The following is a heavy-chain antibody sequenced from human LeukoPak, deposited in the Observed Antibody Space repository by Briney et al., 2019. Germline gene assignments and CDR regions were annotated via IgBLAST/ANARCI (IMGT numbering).Heavy chain of an antibody. D-gene: IGHD3-9*01. CDR2: IGGRDGGT. V-gene: IGHV3-23*01. Sequence: PGGSLRLSCAASGFIFSNYAMSWVRQAPGKGLEWVSAIGGRDGGTCYADSVKGRFTVSRDDPKNTLYPQMNTLRVEDTAVYYCAKWGDYDILTGYYDSDYGGHGTLVTVSS. J-gene: IGHJ4*01. CDR3: AKWGDYDILTGYYDSDY. CDR1: GFIFSNYA.